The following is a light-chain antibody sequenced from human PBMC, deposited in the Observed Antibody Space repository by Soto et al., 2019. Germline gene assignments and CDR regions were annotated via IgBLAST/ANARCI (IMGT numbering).Light chain of an antibody. CDR2: VNSDDSH. Sequence: QLVLTQSPSASASLGASVKLTCTLSSGHSSYAIAWHQQQPEKGPRYLMKVNSDDSHNKGDGIPDRFSGSSSGAERYLTISSLQSEDEADYYCQTWGTGIVVFGGGTQLTVL. CDR3: QTWGTGIVV. CDR1: SGHSSYA. V-gene: IGLV4-69*01. J-gene: IGLJ2*01.